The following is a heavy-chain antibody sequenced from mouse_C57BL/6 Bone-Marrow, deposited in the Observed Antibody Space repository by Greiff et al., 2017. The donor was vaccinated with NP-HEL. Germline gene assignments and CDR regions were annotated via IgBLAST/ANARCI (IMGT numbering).Heavy chain of an antibody. J-gene: IGHJ2*01. D-gene: IGHD1-1*01. CDR1: GYTFTSYW. Sequence: QVQLQQPGAELVKPGASVKLSCKASGYTFTSYWMQWVKQRPGQGLEWIGEIDPSDSSTNYNQKFKGKATLTVDTSSSTAYMQLSSLTSEDSAVYYGARQGLYYGSSYCYFDYWGQGTTLTVSS. CDR2: IDPSDSST. CDR3: ARQGLYYGSSYCYFDY. V-gene: IGHV1-50*01.